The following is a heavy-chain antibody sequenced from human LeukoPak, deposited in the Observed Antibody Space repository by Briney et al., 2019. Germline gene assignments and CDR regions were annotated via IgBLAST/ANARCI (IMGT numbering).Heavy chain of an antibody. CDR1: GYTLTELS. CDR3: ARDSLDY. V-gene: IGHV1-69*13. CDR2: IIPIFGTA. J-gene: IGHJ4*02. Sequence: SVKVSCKVSGYTLTELSMHWVRQAPGQGLEWMGGIIPIFGTANYAQKFQGRVTITADESTSTAYMELSSLRSEDTAVYYCARDSLDYWGQGTLVTVSS.